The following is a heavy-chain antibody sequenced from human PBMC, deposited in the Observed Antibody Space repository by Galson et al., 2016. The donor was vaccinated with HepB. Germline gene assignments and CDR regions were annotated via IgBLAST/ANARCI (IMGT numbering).Heavy chain of an antibody. J-gene: IGHJ6*02. V-gene: IGHV3-23*01. Sequence: SLRLSCAASGFTFSSYAMIWVRQAPGKGLEWVSAITGSGGTTSYADSVKGRFIISRDNSKSTLYPEMGSLRAEDTALYYCPKSSTTRESKLDNVWGQGTTVTVSS. CDR1: GFTFSSYA. CDR3: PKSSTTRESKLDNV. D-gene: IGHD2-15*01. CDR2: ITGSGGTT.